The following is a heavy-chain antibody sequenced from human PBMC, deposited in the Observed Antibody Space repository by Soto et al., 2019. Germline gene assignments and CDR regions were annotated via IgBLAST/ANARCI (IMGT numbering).Heavy chain of an antibody. V-gene: IGHV4-61*01. CDR2: IYYSGST. CDR1: GGSVSSGSYY. Sequence: SETLSLTCTVSGGSVSSGSYYWSWIRQPPGKGLEWIGYIYYSGSTNYNPSLKSRVTISVDTSKNQFSLKLSSVTAADTAVYYCARQTQRYCSSTSCVSWFDPWGQGTLVTVS. CDR3: ARQTQRYCSSTSCVSWFDP. J-gene: IGHJ5*02. D-gene: IGHD2-2*01.